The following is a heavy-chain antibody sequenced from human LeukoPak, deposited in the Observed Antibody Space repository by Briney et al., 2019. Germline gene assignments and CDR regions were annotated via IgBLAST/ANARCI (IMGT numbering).Heavy chain of an antibody. CDR1: GFTFSSYG. J-gene: IGHJ6*03. CDR3: AKAAEWLLAYYYYYMDV. Sequence: GGSLRLSCAAYGFTFSSYGMHWVRQAPGQGLEWVAFIRYDGSNKYYADSVKGRFTISRDNSKNTLYLQMNSLRAEDTAVYYCAKAAEWLLAYYYYYMDVWGKGTTVTVSS. V-gene: IGHV3-30*02. CDR2: IRYDGSNK. D-gene: IGHD3-3*01.